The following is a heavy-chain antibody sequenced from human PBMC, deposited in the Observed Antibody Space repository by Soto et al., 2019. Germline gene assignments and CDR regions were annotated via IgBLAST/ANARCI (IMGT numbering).Heavy chain of an antibody. CDR3: ARVDRDSSGWYSVY. CDR1: GDSVSSNSAA. V-gene: IGHV6-1*01. CDR2: TYYRSKWYN. D-gene: IGHD6-19*01. J-gene: IGHJ4*02. Sequence: SQTLSLTCVISGDSVSSNSAAWNWIRQSPSRGLEWLGRTYYRSKWYNDYAVSVKSRITINPDTSKNQFSLQLNSVTPEDTAVYYCARVDRDSSGWYSVYWGQGTLVTVSS.